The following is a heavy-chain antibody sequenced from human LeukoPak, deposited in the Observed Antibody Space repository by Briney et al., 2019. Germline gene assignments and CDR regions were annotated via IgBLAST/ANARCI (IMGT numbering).Heavy chain of an antibody. D-gene: IGHD3-10*01. CDR2: INHSGNT. Sequence: SETLSLTCAVYGGSFSGDYWSWIRQPPGKGLEGIGEINHSGNTNYNPSLKSRVTMSVDTSKNQFSLKLSSVTAADTAVYYCARGLRPYYSLGPGEYWGQGTLVTVSS. CDR3: ARGLRPYYSLGPGEY. V-gene: IGHV4-34*01. J-gene: IGHJ4*02. CDR1: GGSFSGDY.